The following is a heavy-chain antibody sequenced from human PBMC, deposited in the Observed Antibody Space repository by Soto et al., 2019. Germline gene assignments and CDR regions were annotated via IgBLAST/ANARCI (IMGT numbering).Heavy chain of an antibody. CDR1: GYTFTSYA. CDR3: ARGGDTVTNYYYYYGMDV. Sequence: ASVKVSCKASGYTFTSYAMHWVRQAPGQRLEWMGWINAGNGNTKYSQKFQGRVTITRDTSASTAYMELSSLRSEDTAVYYCARGGDTVTNYYYYYGMDVWGQGTTVTVSS. J-gene: IGHJ6*02. D-gene: IGHD4-17*01. V-gene: IGHV1-3*01. CDR2: INAGNGNT.